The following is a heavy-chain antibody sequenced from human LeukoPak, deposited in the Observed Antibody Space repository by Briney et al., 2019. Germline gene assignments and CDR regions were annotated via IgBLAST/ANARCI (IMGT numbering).Heavy chain of an antibody. J-gene: IGHJ4*02. V-gene: IGHV1-2*02. CDR2: INPNSGGT. Sequence: ASVKVSFKASGYTFTGYYMHWVRQAPGQGLEWMGWINPNSGGTNYAQKFQGRVTMTRDTSISTAYMELSRLRSDDTAVYYCARDRGYSSGWSTYYFDYWGQGTLVTVSS. D-gene: IGHD6-19*01. CDR3: ARDRGYSSGWSTYYFDY. CDR1: GYTFTGYY.